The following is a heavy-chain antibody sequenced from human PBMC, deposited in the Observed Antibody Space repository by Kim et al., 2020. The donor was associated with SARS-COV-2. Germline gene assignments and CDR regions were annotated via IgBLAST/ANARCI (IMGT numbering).Heavy chain of an antibody. V-gene: IGHV4-59*13. CDR2: IYYSGST. CDR1: GGSISSYY. Sequence: SETLSLTCTVSGGSISSYYWSWIRQPPGKGLEWIGYIYYSGSTNYNPSLKSRVTISVDTSKNQFSLKLSSVTAADTAVYYCARVTYGDRVFVAFDIWGQGTMVTVSS. D-gene: IGHD4-17*01. CDR3: ARVTYGDRVFVAFDI. J-gene: IGHJ3*02.